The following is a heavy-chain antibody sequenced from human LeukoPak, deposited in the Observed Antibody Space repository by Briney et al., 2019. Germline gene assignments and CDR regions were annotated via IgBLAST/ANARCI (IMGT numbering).Heavy chain of an antibody. CDR2: ISSSSSHI. D-gene: IGHD6-19*01. V-gene: IGHV3-21*01. Sequence: PGGSLRLSCAASGFTISSYSMNWVRQAPGKGLEWVSSISSSSSHIHYADSVKGRFTISRDNAKNSVYLQMNSLRVDDTAVYYCATGVAVAGTHFVDYWGQGTLVTVSS. J-gene: IGHJ4*02. CDR1: GFTISSYS. CDR3: ATGVAVAGTHFVDY.